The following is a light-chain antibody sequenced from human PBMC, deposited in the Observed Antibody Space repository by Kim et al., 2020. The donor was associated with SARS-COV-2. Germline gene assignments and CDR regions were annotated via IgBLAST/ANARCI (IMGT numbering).Light chain of an antibody. Sequence: QSVTISCTGTSSDVGGYNYVSWYQQHRGEATKLMIYDVSKRPSGVPDRFSGSKSGNTASLTISGLQAEDEADYYCCSYAGSYTFVVFGGGTQLTVL. CDR2: DVS. V-gene: IGLV2-11*01. CDR3: CSYAGSYTFVV. CDR1: SSDVGGYNY. J-gene: IGLJ2*01.